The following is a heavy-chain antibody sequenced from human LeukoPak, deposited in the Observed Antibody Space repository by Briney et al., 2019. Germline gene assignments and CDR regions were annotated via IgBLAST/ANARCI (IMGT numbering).Heavy chain of an antibody. D-gene: IGHD6-19*01. CDR1: GFSLSTSGMR. Sequence: SGPTLVNPTQTPTLSCTFSGFSLSTSGMRVSWIRQPPGKALEWLARIDWDDDKFYSTSLRTRLTISKDTSKNQVVLTMTNMDPVDTATYYCARFYSSGWDYFDYWGQGTLVTASS. CDR2: IDWDDDK. J-gene: IGHJ4*02. V-gene: IGHV2-70*04. CDR3: ARFYSSGWDYFDY.